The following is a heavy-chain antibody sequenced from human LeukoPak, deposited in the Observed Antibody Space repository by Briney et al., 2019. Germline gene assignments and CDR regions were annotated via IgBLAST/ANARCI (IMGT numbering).Heavy chain of an antibody. CDR3: AREYKTFTIFGVVDDGFDP. D-gene: IGHD3-3*01. Sequence: SETLSLTCTVSGGSISHTNYYWGWIRQPPGKGLEWIGSIYYSGSTYYNPSLKSRVTISLDTSKNQFSLNLSSVTAADTALYYCAREYKTFTIFGVVDDGFDPWGQGTLVTASS. CDR2: IYYSGST. CDR1: GGSISHTNYY. J-gene: IGHJ5*02. V-gene: IGHV4-39*07.